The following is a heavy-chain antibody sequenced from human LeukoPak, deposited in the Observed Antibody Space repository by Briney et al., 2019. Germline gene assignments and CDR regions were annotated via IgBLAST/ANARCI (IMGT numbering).Heavy chain of an antibody. V-gene: IGHV3-48*01. Sequence: GGSLRLSCAASGFTFSSYSMNWVRQAPGKGLEWVSYISSSSNTIYYADAVKGRFTISRDNAKNSLYLQMNSLRADDTAVYYCARDHHRRLYDSQARNTFDIWGQGTMVTVSS. CDR3: ARDHHRRLYDSQARNTFDI. D-gene: IGHD3-22*01. CDR2: ISSSSNTI. J-gene: IGHJ3*02. CDR1: GFTFSSYS.